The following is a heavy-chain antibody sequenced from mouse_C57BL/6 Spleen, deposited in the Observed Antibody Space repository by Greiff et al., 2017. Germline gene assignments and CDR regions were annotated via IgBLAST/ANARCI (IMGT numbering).Heavy chain of an antibody. J-gene: IGHJ2*01. V-gene: IGHV1-26*01. Sequence: VQLQQSGPELVKPGASVKISCKASGYTFTDYYMNWVKQSHGKSLEWIGDINPNNGGTSYNQKFKGKATLTVDKSSSTAYMELRSLTSEDSAVYYWARIPPHYYGNSYVGFDYWGQGTTLTVSS. CDR1: GYTFTDYY. CDR2: INPNNGGT. D-gene: IGHD1-1*01. CDR3: ARIPPHYYGNSYVGFDY.